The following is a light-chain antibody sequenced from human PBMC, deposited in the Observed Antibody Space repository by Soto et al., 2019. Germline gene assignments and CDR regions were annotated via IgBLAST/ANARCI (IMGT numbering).Light chain of an antibody. CDR2: AAS. V-gene: IGKV1-39*01. CDR3: QQSYATPRT. Sequence: DIQMTQSPSSLSASVGDRLTITCRASQSIGKVLNWYQQKPGTAPNLLISAASSLQSGVPSRFSGTGSGTEFTLTISSLQPEDFATYFCQQSYATPRTFGQGTKVEVK. CDR1: QSIGKV. J-gene: IGKJ1*01.